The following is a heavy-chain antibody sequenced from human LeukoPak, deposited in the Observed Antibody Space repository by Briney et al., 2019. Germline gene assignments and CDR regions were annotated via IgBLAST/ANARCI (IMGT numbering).Heavy chain of an antibody. J-gene: IGHJ4*02. CDR3: ARQGWSGFSSSWFDY. Sequence: SETLSLTCTVSGGSISSYYWSWIRQPPGKGLEWIGYVYYSGSTNYNPSLEGRVTISVDTSKNQFSLKLNSVTAADTAVYYCARQGWSGFSSSWFDYWGQGSLVTVSS. V-gene: IGHV4-59*12. D-gene: IGHD6-13*01. CDR1: GGSISSYY. CDR2: VYYSGST.